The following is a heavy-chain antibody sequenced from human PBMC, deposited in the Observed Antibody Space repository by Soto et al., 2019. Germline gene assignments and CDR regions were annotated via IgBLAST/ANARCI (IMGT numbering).Heavy chain of an antibody. J-gene: IGHJ6*02. CDR3: ARERPAYDFWSGYWGVGGEGMDV. CDR1: GFSFSSFA. Sequence: GGSLRLSCEASGFSFSSFAMNWVRQAPGRGLEWVSYISSSGSTIYYADSVKGRFTISRDNAKNSLYLQMNSLRAEDTAVYYCARERPAYDFWSGYWGVGGEGMDVWGQRTSVTVSS. V-gene: IGHV3-48*03. D-gene: IGHD3-3*01. CDR2: ISSSGSTI.